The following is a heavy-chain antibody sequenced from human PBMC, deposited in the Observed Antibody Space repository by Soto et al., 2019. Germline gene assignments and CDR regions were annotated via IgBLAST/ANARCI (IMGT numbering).Heavy chain of an antibody. Sequence: QVQLQESGPGLVKPSQTLSLTCTVSGGSISSGDYYWSWIRQPPGKGLEWIGYIYHSGSTYYNPSLKSRVTISVDTSKNQFSLKLSYVTAADTAVYYCARERPDGAMLDPWGQGTLVTVSS. CDR3: ARERPDGAMLDP. D-gene: IGHD6-6*01. V-gene: IGHV4-30-4*01. CDR1: GGSISSGDYY. J-gene: IGHJ5*02. CDR2: IYHSGST.